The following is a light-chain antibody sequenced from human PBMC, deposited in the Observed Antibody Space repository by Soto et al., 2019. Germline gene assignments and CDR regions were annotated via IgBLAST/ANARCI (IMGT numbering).Light chain of an antibody. CDR2: AAS. CDR3: QQSYSTPIT. CDR1: QSISSY. Sequence: DIHMTQSPSSLSASAGDRVTITCRASQSISSYLNWYQQKPGKAPKLLIYAASSLQSGVPSRFSGSGSGTDFTLTISSLQPEDFATYYCQQSYSTPITFGQGTKVDIK. J-gene: IGKJ1*01. V-gene: IGKV1-39*01.